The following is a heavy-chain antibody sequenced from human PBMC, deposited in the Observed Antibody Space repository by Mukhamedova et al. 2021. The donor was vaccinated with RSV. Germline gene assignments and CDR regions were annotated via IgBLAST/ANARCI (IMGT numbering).Heavy chain of an antibody. D-gene: IGHD3-10*01. CDR3: ARARGYGSGSYYKIDY. J-gene: IGHJ4*02. CDR2: T. V-gene: IGHV4-34*01. Sequence: TNYNPFLKSRVTISVDTSKNQFSLKLSSVTAADTAVYYCARARGYGSGSYYKIDYWGQGTLVTVSS.